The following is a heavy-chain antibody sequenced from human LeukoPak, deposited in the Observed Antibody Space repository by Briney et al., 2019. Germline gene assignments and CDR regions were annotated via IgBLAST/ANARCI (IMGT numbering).Heavy chain of an antibody. CDR1: GFTFSSYD. J-gene: IGHJ6*02. CDR3: ASGSVKVGIQDYYYGMDV. V-gene: IGHV3-13*01. Sequence: GGSLRLSCAASGFTFSSYDMHWVRQATGKGLEWVSAIGTAGDTYYPGSVKGRFTISRENAKNSLYLQMNSLRAGDTAVYYCASGSVKVGIQDYYYGMDVWGQGTTVTVSS. CDR2: IGTAGDT. D-gene: IGHD1-26*01.